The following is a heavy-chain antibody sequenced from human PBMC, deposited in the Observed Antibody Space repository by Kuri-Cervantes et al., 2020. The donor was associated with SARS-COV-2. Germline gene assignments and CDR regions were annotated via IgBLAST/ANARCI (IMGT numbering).Heavy chain of an antibody. D-gene: IGHD3-16*01. V-gene: IGHV3-11*06. CDR2: ISPSMAHT. CDR3: ARGLGAVSTVDFYFGLDV. J-gene: IGHJ6*02. CDR1: GFTFSDYY. Sequence: GESLKISCEGSGFTFSDYYMSWVRQAPGKGLERLSNISPSMAHTYYADSVRGRFTISRDNVKNSLYLQMTGLRVDDTAVYYCARGLGAVSTVDFYFGLDVWGQGTTVTVSS.